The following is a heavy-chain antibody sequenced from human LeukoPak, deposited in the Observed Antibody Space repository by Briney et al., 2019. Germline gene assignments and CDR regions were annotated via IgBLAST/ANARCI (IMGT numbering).Heavy chain of an antibody. D-gene: IGHD6-19*01. Sequence: DPSETLSLTCTVSDGSISSSNYYWAWIRQPPGKGLEWIGSIYYGGTTYYSPSLKSRVTISADSSKNQFSLRLTSVTAADTAVYYCARRGLAVAAHWGQGSLVTVSS. J-gene: IGHJ4*02. V-gene: IGHV4-39*01. CDR3: ARRGLAVAAH. CDR1: DGSISSSNYY. CDR2: IYYGGTT.